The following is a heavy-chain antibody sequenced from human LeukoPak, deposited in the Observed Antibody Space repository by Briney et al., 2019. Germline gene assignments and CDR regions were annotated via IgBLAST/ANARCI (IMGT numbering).Heavy chain of an antibody. Sequence: GGSLRLSCAVSGFTFSRYWMHWVRQAPGKGLVWFSRISSDGSGTSYADSVKGRFTISRDNAMNTLYLQMNSLRAEDTGVYYCARANHPTYYDSSGYYQDYWGQGTLVTVSS. V-gene: IGHV3-74*01. CDR3: ARANHPTYYDSSGYYQDY. CDR2: ISSDGSGT. D-gene: IGHD3-22*01. J-gene: IGHJ4*02. CDR1: GFTFSRYW.